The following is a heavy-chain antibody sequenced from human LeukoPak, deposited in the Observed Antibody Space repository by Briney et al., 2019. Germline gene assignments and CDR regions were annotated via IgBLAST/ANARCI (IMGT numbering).Heavy chain of an antibody. CDR2: IYHSGST. J-gene: IGHJ3*02. V-gene: IGHV4-38-2*02. CDR3: ARRRSYYDSTGYSNDAFDI. Sequence: SETLSLTCTVSGYSISSGYYWGWIRQPPGKGLEWIGSIYHSGSTYYNPSLKSRVTISVDTSKNQFSLKLSSVTAADTAVYFCARRRSYYDSTGYSNDAFDIWGQGTMVTVSS. D-gene: IGHD3-22*01. CDR1: GYSISSGYY.